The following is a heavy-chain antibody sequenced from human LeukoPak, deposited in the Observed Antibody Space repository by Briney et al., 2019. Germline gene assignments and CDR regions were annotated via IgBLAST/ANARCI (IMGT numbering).Heavy chain of an antibody. CDR1: GFTFSSYG. Sequence: GGSLRLSCAASGFTFSSYGMHWVRQAPGKGLEWVAVIWYDGSNKYYADSVKGRFTISRDNSKDTLYLQMNSLRAEDTAVYYCARDLSSSHPNRFDYWGQGTLVTVSS. V-gene: IGHV3-33*01. CDR2: IWYDGSNK. D-gene: IGHD6-13*01. J-gene: IGHJ4*02. CDR3: ARDLSSSHPNRFDY.